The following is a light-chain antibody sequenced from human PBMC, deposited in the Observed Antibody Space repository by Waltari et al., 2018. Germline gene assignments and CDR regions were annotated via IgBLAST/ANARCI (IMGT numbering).Light chain of an antibody. J-gene: IGLJ3*02. CDR1: STGVGDLNY. CDR3: CSYAGRSTWV. CDR2: DVT. Sequence: QSALTQPASVSWAPGQSITIPCPGASTGVGDLNYVSWYQQIPGKAPKVIIYDVTKRPSGVSNRFSGSKSGNSASLSISGLQAEDEAHYYCCSYAGRSTWVFGGGTKVTVL. V-gene: IGLV2-23*02.